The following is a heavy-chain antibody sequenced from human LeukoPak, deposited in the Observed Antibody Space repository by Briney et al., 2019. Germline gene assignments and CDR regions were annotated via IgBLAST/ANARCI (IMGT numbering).Heavy chain of an antibody. CDR2: INHSGST. D-gene: IGHD1-26*01. V-gene: IGHV4-34*01. CDR1: GGSFSGYY. CDR3: ARGLVRYSGSPESLGDWFDP. Sequence: SETLSLTCAVYGGSFSGYYWSWIRQPPGKGLEWIGEINHSGSTNYNPSLKSRVTISVDTSKKQFSLKLSSVTAADTAVYYCARGLVRYSGSPESLGDWFDPWGQGTLVTVSS. J-gene: IGHJ5*02.